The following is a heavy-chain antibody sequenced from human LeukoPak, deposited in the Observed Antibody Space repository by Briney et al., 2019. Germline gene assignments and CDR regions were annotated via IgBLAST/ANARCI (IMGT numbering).Heavy chain of an antibody. CDR3: AIRGSPMVRNY. J-gene: IGHJ4*02. CDR2: ISSSSSYI. V-gene: IGHV3-21*01. Sequence: GGSLRLSCAASGFTFSNYWIYWVRQVPGKGLEWVSSISSSSSYIYYADSVKGRFTISRDNANKNSLYLQMNSLRAEDTALYYCAIRGSPMVRNYWGQGTLVTVSS. CDR1: GFTFSNYW. D-gene: IGHD3-10*01.